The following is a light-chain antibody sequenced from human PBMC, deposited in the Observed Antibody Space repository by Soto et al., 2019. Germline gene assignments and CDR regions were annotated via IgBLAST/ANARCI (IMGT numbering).Light chain of an antibody. Sequence: DIQMTQSPSSLSASVGDRVSIACRASHSISTYLNWYQQKPGKAPNRLIYAAFNLQSGVPSRFSGSGSGTDFTLTISNLQPEDFATYYCQPSYSSPRTFGQGTKVEIK. J-gene: IGKJ1*01. CDR1: HSISTY. V-gene: IGKV1-39*01. CDR2: AAF. CDR3: QPSYSSPRT.